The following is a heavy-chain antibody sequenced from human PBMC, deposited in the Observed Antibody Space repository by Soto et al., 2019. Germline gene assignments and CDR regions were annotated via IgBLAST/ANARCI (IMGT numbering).Heavy chain of an antibody. CDR2: INPSGGST. J-gene: IGHJ6*02. CDR3: ARAATVTTERYYYYGMDV. D-gene: IGHD4-17*01. V-gene: IGHV1-46*01. CDR1: GYTFTSYY. Sequence: QVQLVQSGAEVKKPGASVKVSCKASGYTFTSYYMHWVRQAPGQGLEWMGIINPSGGSTSYAKKFQGRVTMTRDTSTNTVYMELSSRRSEDTAVYYCARAATVTTERYYYYGMDVWGQGTTVTVSS.